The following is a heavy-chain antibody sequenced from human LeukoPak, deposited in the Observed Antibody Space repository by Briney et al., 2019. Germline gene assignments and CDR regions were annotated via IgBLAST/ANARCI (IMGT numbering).Heavy chain of an antibody. CDR1: EFTFSTYS. J-gene: IGHJ6*03. Sequence: GGSLRLSCAASEFTFSTYSMNWVRQAPGKGLEWVSSISSGSTYIYYADSVKGRFTISRDNAKNSLSLQMNSLKAEDTAVYYCARDHDWDYMDVWGKGTTVTVSS. V-gene: IGHV3-21*01. D-gene: IGHD3-9*01. CDR3: ARDHDWDYMDV. CDR2: ISSGSTYI.